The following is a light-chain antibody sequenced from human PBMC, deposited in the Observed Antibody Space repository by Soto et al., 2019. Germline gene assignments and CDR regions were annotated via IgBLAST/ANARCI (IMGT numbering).Light chain of an antibody. Sequence: QSALTQPPSASGSLGQSVTISCTGTSSDVGGYNYVSWHQQHPGKAPKVMIYEVTKRPPGVPDRFSGSKSGNTASLTVSGLQAEDEADDYCCSFAGGGNPVLLGGGTKVTVL. CDR2: EVT. CDR3: CSFAGGGNPVL. CDR1: SSDVGGYNY. V-gene: IGLV2-8*01. J-gene: IGLJ2*01.